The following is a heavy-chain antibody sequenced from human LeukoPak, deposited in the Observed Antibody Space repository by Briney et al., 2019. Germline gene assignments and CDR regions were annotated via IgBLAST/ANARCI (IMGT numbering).Heavy chain of an antibody. V-gene: IGHV3-48*01. Sequence: GGSLRLSCAASGFTFSSYAMSWVRQAPGKGLEWVSYISGSSNTIYYADSVKGRFTVSRDSAKNSLYLQMDSLTVEDTAVYYCARGGAEYCTSTKCHPVYGIDVWGQGTTVTVSS. CDR3: ARGGAEYCTSTKCHPVYGIDV. D-gene: IGHD2-2*01. J-gene: IGHJ6*02. CDR1: GFTFSSYA. CDR2: ISGSSNTI.